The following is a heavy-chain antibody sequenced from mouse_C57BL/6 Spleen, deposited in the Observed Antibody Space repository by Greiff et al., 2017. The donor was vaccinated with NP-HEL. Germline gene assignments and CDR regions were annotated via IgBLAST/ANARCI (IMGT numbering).Heavy chain of an antibody. CDR1: GYSITSGYY. J-gene: IGHJ2*01. Sequence: DVKLQESGPGLVKPSQSLSLTCSVTGYSITSGYYWNWIRQFPGNKLEWMGYISYDGSNNYNPSLKNRISITRDTSKNQFFLKLNSVTTEDTATYYCASNYDGYSFDYWGQGTTLTVSS. D-gene: IGHD2-3*01. CDR3: ASNYDGYSFDY. V-gene: IGHV3-6*01. CDR2: ISYDGSN.